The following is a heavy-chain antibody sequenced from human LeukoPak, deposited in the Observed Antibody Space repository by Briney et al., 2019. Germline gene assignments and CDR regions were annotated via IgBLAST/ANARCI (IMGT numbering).Heavy chain of an antibody. CDR2: IYYSGST. J-gene: IGHJ3*02. CDR3: ARGFVLDAFDI. D-gene: IGHD3-10*01. Sequence: KTSETLSLTCTVSGGSISSGGYYWSWIRQHPGKGLEWIGYIYYSGSTYYNPSLKSRVTISVDTSKNQFSLKLSSVTAADTAVYYCARGFVLDAFDIWGQGTMVTVSS. CDR1: GGSISSGGYY. V-gene: IGHV4-31*03.